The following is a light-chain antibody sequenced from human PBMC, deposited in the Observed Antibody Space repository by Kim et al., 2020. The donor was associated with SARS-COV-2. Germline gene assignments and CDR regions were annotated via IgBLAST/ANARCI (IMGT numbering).Light chain of an antibody. Sequence: SASVGDRVTITCRASQIISTLLAWYQHKPGKAPKLLIYNASSLKSGAALRFRGSCSGTEFSLTISLLQPDDLTYYYCHRYDSHSYTFRQGTKLVI. CDR2: NAS. V-gene: IGKV1-5*03. J-gene: IGKJ2*01. CDR3: HRYDSHSYT. CDR1: QIISTL.